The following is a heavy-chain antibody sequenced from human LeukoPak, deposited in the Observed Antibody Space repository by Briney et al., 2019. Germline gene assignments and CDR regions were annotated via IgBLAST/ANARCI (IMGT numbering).Heavy chain of an antibody. CDR3: ARKVVIPYYYYGMDV. D-gene: IGHD3-22*01. V-gene: IGHV1-18*01. CDR2: ISAYNGNT. Sequence: ASVKVSCKASGYTFTSYGISWVRQATGQGLEWMGWISAYNGNTNYAQKLQGRVTMTTDTSTSTAYMELRSLRSDDTAVYYCARKVVIPYYYYGMDVWGQGTTVTVSS. CDR1: GYTFTSYG. J-gene: IGHJ6*02.